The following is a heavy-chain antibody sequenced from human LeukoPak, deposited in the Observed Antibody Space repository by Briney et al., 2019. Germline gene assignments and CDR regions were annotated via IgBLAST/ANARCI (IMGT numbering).Heavy chain of an antibody. CDR1: GFTFSSYG. J-gene: IGHJ4*02. CDR3: AKVSSSLFDY. CDR2: IRYDGSNK. Sequence: GGSLRLSCAASGFTFSSYGMHWVRQAPGKGLEWVAFIRYDGSNKYYADSVKGRFTISRDNSKNTLYLQMNSLKTEDTAVYYCAKVSSSLFDYWGQGTLVTVSS. D-gene: IGHD6-6*01. V-gene: IGHV3-30*02.